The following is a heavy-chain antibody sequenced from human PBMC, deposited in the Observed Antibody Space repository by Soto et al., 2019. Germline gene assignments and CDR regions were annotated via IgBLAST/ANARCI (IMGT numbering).Heavy chain of an antibody. D-gene: IGHD3-22*01. CDR1: GFTFSIYA. CDR2: ITSSGGST. CDR3: YYYDSSGYGYNWFDP. J-gene: IGHJ5*02. V-gene: IGHV3-23*01. Sequence: PGGSLRLSCAASGFTFSIYAMSWVRQAPEKGLEWVSTITSSGGSTYYADSVKGRLTISRDNSKNTLSLQMNSLRAEDTAVYYCYYYDSSGYGYNWFDPWGQGTLVTVSS.